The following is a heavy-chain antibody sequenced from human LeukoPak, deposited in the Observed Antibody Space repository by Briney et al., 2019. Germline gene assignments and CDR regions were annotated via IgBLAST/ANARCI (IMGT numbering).Heavy chain of an antibody. CDR2: ISSSSSYI. CDR1: GFTFSSYS. CDR3: ARGDCSSTSCRPYYFDY. J-gene: IGHJ4*02. Sequence: GGSLRLSCAASGFTFSSYSMNWVRQAPGKGLEWVSAISSSSSYIYYADSVKGRFTISRDNAKNSLYMQMNRLRADDTAVYYCARGDCSSTSCRPYYFDYWGQRTLVTVSS. D-gene: IGHD2-2*01. V-gene: IGHV3-21*01.